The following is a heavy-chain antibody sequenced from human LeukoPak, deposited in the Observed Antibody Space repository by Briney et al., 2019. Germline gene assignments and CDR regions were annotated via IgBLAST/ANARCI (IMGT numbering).Heavy chain of an antibody. J-gene: IGHJ4*02. V-gene: IGHV4-4*09. D-gene: IGHD6-6*01. CDR3: ALTSIAARTLDY. CDR2: IYTSGST. Sequence: SETLSLTCTVSGGSISSYYWSRIRQPPGKGLEWIGYIYTSGSTNYNPSLKSRVTISVDTSKNQFSLKLSSVTAADTAVYYCALTSIAARTLDYWGQGTLVTVSS. CDR1: GGSISSYY.